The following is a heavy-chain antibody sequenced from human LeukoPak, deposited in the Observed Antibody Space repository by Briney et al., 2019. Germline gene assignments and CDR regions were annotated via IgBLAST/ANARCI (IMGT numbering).Heavy chain of an antibody. Sequence: SETLSLTCSVYGGSFSGYYWSWIRQPPGKGLEWIGEINHSGSTNYNPSLKSRVTISVDTSKNQFSLKLSSVTAADTAVYYCARGGVSYFDYWGQGTLVTVSS. J-gene: IGHJ4*02. CDR3: ARGGVSYFDY. V-gene: IGHV4-34*01. D-gene: IGHD5/OR15-5a*01. CDR1: GGSFSGYY. CDR2: INHSGST.